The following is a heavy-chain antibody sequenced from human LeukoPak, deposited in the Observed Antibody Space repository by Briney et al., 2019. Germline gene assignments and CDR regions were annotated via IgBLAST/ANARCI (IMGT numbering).Heavy chain of an antibody. CDR3: ARDQWSYDFWSGYPPFDY. CDR1: GYTFTSYG. D-gene: IGHD3-3*01. V-gene: IGHV1-18*01. CDR2: ISAYNGNT. J-gene: IGHJ4*02. Sequence: ASVKVSCKASGYTFTSYGISWVRQAPGQGLEWMGWISAYNGNTNYAQKLQGRVTMTTDTSTSTAYMELRSLRSDDAAVYYCARDQWSYDFWSGYPPFDYWGQGTLVTVSS.